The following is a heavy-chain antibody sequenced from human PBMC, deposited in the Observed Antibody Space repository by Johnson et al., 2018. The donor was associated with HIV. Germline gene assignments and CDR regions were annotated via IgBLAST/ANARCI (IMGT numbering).Heavy chain of an antibody. CDR1: GFTFSSYA. Sequence: QVQLVESGGGLVKPGGSLRLSCAASGFTFSSYAVHWVRQAPGKGLEWVAVIYSGGSTYYADYVKGRVSISRDNSKNTLYLQMNTLRAEDTAVYYCARDQRGGYSYGDAFDFWGQGTVVSVST. J-gene: IGHJ3*01. CDR2: IYSGGST. CDR3: ARDQRGGYSYGDAFDF. D-gene: IGHD5-18*01. V-gene: IGHV3-NL1*01.